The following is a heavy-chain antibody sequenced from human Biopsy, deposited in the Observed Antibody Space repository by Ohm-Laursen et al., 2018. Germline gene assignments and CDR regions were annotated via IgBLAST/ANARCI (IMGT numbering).Heavy chain of an antibody. CDR2: ISNSGTT. Sequence: SETLSLTCTLSGASVRSHFLTWIRQPPGKGLQWIGSISNSGTTKSSPSLKSRVNISLHTSKNHLSLKLTSVTAADTAVYYCARLSTLFGVADFTDDWGQGTLVIVSS. D-gene: IGHD3-3*01. CDR3: ARLSTLFGVADFTDD. V-gene: IGHV4-59*08. J-gene: IGHJ4*02. CDR1: GASVRSHF.